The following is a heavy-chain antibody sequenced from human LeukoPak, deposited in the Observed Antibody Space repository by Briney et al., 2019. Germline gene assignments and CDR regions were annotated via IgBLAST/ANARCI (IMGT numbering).Heavy chain of an antibody. J-gene: IGHJ4*02. Sequence: ASVKVSCKASGGTFSSYAISWVRQAPGQGLEWMGGVIPIFGTANYAQKFQGRVTITADESTSTAYMELSSLRSEDTAVYYCARERSHYDILTAYYNYFDYWGQGTLVTVSS. CDR1: GGTFSSYA. CDR2: VIPIFGTA. V-gene: IGHV1-69*13. D-gene: IGHD3-9*01. CDR3: ARERSHYDILTAYYNYFDY.